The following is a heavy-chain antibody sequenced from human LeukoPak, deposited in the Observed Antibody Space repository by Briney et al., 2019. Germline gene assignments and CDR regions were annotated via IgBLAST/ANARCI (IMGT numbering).Heavy chain of an antibody. Sequence: PSETLSLTCTVSGGSISSGGYYWSWIRQPPGKGLEWIGEINHSGSTNYNPSLKSRVTISVDTSKNQFSLRLSSVTAADTAVYYCARETGYSTRRVDYWGQGTLVTVSS. CDR2: INHSGST. CDR3: ARETGYSTRRVDY. V-gene: IGHV4-39*07. CDR1: GGSISSGGYY. J-gene: IGHJ4*02. D-gene: IGHD5-18*01.